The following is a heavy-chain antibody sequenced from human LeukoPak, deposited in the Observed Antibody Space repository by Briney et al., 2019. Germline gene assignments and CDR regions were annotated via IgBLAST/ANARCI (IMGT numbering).Heavy chain of an antibody. CDR3: ARGRELGNFDV. J-gene: IGHJ3*01. D-gene: IGHD7-27*01. Sequence: ASVKVSCRASGYTFTSYGISWVRQAPGQGLEWTGWISAYNGNTNYAQKLQGRATMTTDTSTSTAYMELRSLRSDDTAVYYCARGRELGNFDVWGQGTMVTVSS. CDR2: ISAYNGNT. V-gene: IGHV1-18*01. CDR1: GYTFTSYG.